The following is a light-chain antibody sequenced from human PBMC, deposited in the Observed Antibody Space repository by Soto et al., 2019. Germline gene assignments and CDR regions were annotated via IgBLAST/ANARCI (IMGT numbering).Light chain of an antibody. CDR1: QSVGNN. CDR3: QQYHDWPPLT. Sequence: EIVMTQSQATLSVSPGERATLSCMASQSVGNNLAWYQQQPGQAPRLLIHGASTRATGVPGRFSGSGSGTEFTLTIASLQSEDFAVYYCQQYHDWPPLTFGGGTKVEIK. J-gene: IGKJ4*01. V-gene: IGKV3-15*01. CDR2: GAS.